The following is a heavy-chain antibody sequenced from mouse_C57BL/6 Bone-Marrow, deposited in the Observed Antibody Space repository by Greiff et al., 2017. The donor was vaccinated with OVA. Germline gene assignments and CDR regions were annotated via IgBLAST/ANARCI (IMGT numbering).Heavy chain of an antibody. CDR3: ASSSPYAMDY. CDR1: GYSFTGYY. J-gene: IGHJ4*01. CDR2: INPSTGGT. Sequence: VHVKQSGPELVKPGASVKISCKASGYSFTGYYMNWVKQSPEKSLEWIGEINPSTGGTTYNQKFKAKATLTVDKSSSTAYMQLKSLTSEDSAVYYCASSSPYAMDYWGQGTSVTVSS. D-gene: IGHD1-1*01. V-gene: IGHV1-42*01.